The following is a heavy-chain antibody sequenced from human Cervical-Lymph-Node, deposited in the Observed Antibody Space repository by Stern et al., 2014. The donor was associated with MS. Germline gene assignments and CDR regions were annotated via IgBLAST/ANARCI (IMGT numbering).Heavy chain of an antibody. D-gene: IGHD4-17*01. V-gene: IGHV1-69*01. CDR1: GGNLRDYG. CDR3: ARDGDSSMLGLDV. CDR2: IIPMFGTA. J-gene: IGHJ6*02. Sequence: QMQLVQSGAEVKKPGASVKDSCKASGGNLRDYGISWVRQAPGQELEWMGCIIPMFGTANYAQKFQGRVTITADDSTNTAYMDLSSLTSEDTAVYYCARDGDSSMLGLDVWGQGTTVTVSS.